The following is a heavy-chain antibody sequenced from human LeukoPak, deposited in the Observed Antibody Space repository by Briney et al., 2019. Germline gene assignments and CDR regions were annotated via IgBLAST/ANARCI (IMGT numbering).Heavy chain of an antibody. D-gene: IGHD3-10*01. CDR3: ARALGGSGSFILDY. CDR1: GFTVSSNY. J-gene: IGHJ4*02. CDR2: IYSGGST. Sequence: GGSLRLSCAASGFTVSSNYMSWVRQAPGKGLEWVSVIYSGGSTYYADSVKGRFTISRDNSKNTLYLQMNSLRAEDTAVYYCARALGGSGSFILDYWGQGTLVTVS. V-gene: IGHV3-66*01.